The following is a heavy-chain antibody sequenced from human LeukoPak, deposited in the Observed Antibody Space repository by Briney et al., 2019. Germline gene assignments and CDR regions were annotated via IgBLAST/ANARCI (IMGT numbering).Heavy chain of an antibody. J-gene: IGHJ3*02. V-gene: IGHV3-23*01. D-gene: IGHD3-10*01. Sequence: GGSLRLSCAASGFTFSIYAMRWVRQAPGEGLEWVSSITTSVGSRYYADSLKGRFTISRDNAKNALYMQMNRLRAEDTAVYYCAKDHYVSGRYDAFDIWGQGTVVTVSS. CDR2: ITTSVGSR. CDR1: GFTFSIYA. CDR3: AKDHYVSGRYDAFDI.